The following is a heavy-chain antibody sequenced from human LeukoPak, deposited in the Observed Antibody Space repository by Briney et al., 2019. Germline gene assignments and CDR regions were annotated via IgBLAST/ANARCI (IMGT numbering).Heavy chain of an antibody. CDR2: ISGSGGST. J-gene: IGHJ4*02. V-gene: IGHV3-23*01. CDR1: GFTFSSYA. CDR3: AKDPLPNPRSYSSTPPS. Sequence: GGSLRLSCAASGFTFSSYAMSWVRQAPGKGLEWVSAISGSGGSTYYADSVKGRFTISRDNSKNTLYLQMNSLRAEDTAVYYCAKDPLPNPRSYSSTPPSWGQGTLVTVSS. D-gene: IGHD6-13*01.